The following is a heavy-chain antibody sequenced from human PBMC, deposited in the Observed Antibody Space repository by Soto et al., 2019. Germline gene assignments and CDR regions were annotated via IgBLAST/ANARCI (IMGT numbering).Heavy chain of an antibody. Sequence: QVQLVQSGAEVKKPGSSVKVSCKASGGTFSSYAISWVRQAPGQGLEWMGGIIPIFGTANYAQKFQGRVTITADESTSTGYMELSSLRAEDTAVYYCARPDLDESYGSGSDAFDIWGQGTMVTVSS. V-gene: IGHV1-69*12. CDR3: ARPDLDESYGSGSDAFDI. CDR1: GGTFSSYA. D-gene: IGHD3-10*01. J-gene: IGHJ3*02. CDR2: IIPIFGTA.